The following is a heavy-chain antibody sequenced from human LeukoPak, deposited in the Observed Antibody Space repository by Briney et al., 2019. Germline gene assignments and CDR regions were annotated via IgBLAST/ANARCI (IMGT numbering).Heavy chain of an antibody. CDR1: EYTFTRYY. Sequence: GASGNVSYKASEYTFTRYYMQWVPQAPRQGLKWMGWINPNSGVTNYAKKFQGRVTMTRDTSIRTTSMDPRRLKSDDTAVYYSARDLGAYYPNDAFDTWGQGKMVTVSS. D-gene: IGHD3-22*01. J-gene: IGHJ3*02. CDR2: INPNSGVT. CDR3: ARDLGAYYPNDAFDT. V-gene: IGHV1-2*02.